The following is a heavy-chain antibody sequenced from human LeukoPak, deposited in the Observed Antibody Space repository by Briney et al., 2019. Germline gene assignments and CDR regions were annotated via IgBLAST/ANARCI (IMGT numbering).Heavy chain of an antibody. D-gene: IGHD6-19*01. V-gene: IGHV4-39*01. CDR1: GGSISSSSYY. CDR3: ASQAVAGLGVCFDY. J-gene: IGHJ4*02. CDR2: IYYSGST. Sequence: SETLSLTCTVSGGSISSSSYYWGWIRQPPGKGLEWIGSIYYSGSTYYNPSLKSRVTISVDTSKNQFSLKLSSVTAADTAVYYCASQAVAGLGVCFDYWGQGTLVTVSS.